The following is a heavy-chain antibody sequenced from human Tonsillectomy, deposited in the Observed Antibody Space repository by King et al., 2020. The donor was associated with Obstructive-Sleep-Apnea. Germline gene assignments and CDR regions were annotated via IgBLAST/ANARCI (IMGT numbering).Heavy chain of an antibody. CDR3: TTSPGFYDSCPFDQ. CDR1: GISFNKAW. CDR2: IESKSDGGTT. Sequence: VQLVESGGGLVKPGGSLRLSCAASGISFNKAWMNWVRQAPGKGLEWVGRIESKSDGGTTDFAAPVKGRFTITRDDSKNTLYLQMNSLKTEDTAVYYCTTSPGFYDSCPFDQWGQGTLVTVSS. V-gene: IGHV3-15*04. J-gene: IGHJ4*02. D-gene: IGHD3-22*01.